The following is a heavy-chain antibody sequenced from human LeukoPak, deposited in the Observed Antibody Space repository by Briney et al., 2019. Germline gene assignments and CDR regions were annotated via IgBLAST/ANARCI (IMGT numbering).Heavy chain of an antibody. Sequence: GGSLRLSCAASGFAFSRYGMHWVRQAPGKGLEWVAFIRYDESDKEYKDSVKGRFTVSKDNSKNTVSLQMNSLRFEDTALYYCATYFYASGNYYNYIYYWGQGALVTVSS. D-gene: IGHD3-10*01. V-gene: IGHV3-30*02. J-gene: IGHJ4*02. CDR1: GFAFSRYG. CDR2: IRYDESDK. CDR3: ATYFYASGNYYNYIYY.